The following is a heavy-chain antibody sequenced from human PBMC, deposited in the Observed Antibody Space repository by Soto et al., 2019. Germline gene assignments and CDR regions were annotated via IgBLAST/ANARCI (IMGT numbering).Heavy chain of an antibody. Sequence: ASVKVSCTASGYTFTSYAMHWVRQAPGQRLEWMGWINAGNGNTKYSQKFQGRVTITRDTSASTAYMELSGLRSEDTAVYYCARDRSPGPIDYWGQGTLVTVSS. V-gene: IGHV1-3*01. J-gene: IGHJ4*02. CDR1: GYTFTSYA. CDR3: ARDRSPGPIDY. D-gene: IGHD3-16*02. CDR2: INAGNGNT.